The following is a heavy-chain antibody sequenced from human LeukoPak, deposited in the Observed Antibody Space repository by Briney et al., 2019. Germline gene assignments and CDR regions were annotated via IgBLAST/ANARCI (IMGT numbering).Heavy chain of an antibody. CDR2: INHSGST. CDR1: GGSISSGGYY. Sequence: SQTLSLTCTVSGGSISSGGYYWSWIRQPPGKGLEWIGYINHSGSTNYNPSLKSRVTISVDTSKNQFSLKLSSVTAADTAVYYCARDQGYYGYYYYYYMDVWGKGTTVTVSS. CDR3: ARDQGYYGYYYYYYMDV. V-gene: IGHV4-30-2*01. J-gene: IGHJ6*03. D-gene: IGHD3-22*01.